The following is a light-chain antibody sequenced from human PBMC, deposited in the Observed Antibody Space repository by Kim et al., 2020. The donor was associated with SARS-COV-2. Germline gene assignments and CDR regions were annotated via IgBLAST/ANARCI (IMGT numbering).Light chain of an antibody. CDR1: SSNIGSNT. CDR2: SDD. Sequence: QSVLTQPPSASGTPGQRVTISCSGSSSNIGSNTVNWYQQLPGAAPKLLIYSDDQRPSGVPDRFSGSKFGTSASLAISGLQSEDEADYYCAAWDDSLNGGVFGGGTQLTVL. V-gene: IGLV1-44*01. CDR3: AAWDDSLNGGV. J-gene: IGLJ3*02.